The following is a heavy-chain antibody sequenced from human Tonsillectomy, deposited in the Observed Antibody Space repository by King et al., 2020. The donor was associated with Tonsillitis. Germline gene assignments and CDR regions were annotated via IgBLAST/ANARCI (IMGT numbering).Heavy chain of an antibody. V-gene: IGHV3-30*15. Sequence: VQLVESGGGVVQPGRSLRLSCAASGFTFSNYALHWVRQAPGRGLEWVTLISLDGSNKKYADSVKGRFTISRDNSKNTLYLQMSNLRPEDTALYYCAIDPSKSETGNWGQGTLVTVSS. CDR2: ISLDGSNK. D-gene: IGHD3-10*01. J-gene: IGHJ4*02. CDR1: GFTFSNYA. CDR3: AIDPSKSETGN.